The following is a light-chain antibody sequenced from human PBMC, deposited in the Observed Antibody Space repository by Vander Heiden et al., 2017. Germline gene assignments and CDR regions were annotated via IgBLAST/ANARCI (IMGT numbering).Light chain of an antibody. V-gene: IGLV3-21*02. CDR3: QVWDTTSDHPVV. Sequence: SYVLTQPPSLSVAPGQTAKISCGGKNIGTKSVHWYQQKPGRAPGLVVYDDGDRPSGIPERISGSNSGNTATLTISRVEAGDEADYYCQVWDTTSDHPVVFGGGTKLTV. J-gene: IGLJ2*01. CDR2: DDG. CDR1: NIGTKS.